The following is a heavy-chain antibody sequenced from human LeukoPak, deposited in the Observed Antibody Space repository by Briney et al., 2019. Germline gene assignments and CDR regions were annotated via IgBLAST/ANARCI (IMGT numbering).Heavy chain of an antibody. D-gene: IGHD2-21*01. CDR3: ARDLWSPVDF. Sequence: GGSLRLSCAASGFTFSSYNMNWVRQAPGKGLEWVSCISSSSIYIYYADSVKGRFTISRDNAKNSLYLQMNGVKAGETAVFYCARDLWSPVDFWGQGTLVTVSS. CDR1: GFTFSSYN. V-gene: IGHV3-21*01. CDR2: ISSSSIYI. J-gene: IGHJ4*02.